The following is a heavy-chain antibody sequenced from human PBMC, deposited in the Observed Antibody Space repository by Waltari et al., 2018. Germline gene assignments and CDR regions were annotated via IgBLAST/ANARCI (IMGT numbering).Heavy chain of an antibody. CDR1: GFTFSSYA. CDR3: AKDRDFYNWNFFDY. Sequence: VQLLESGGGLVQPGGSLRLSCAASGFTFSSYAMSWVRQAPGKGLEWVSVIYSGGSTYYADSVKGRFTISRDNSKNTLYLQMNSLRAEDTAVYYCAKDRDFYNWNFFDYWGQGTLVTVSS. CDR2: IYSGGST. V-gene: IGHV3-23*03. J-gene: IGHJ4*02. D-gene: IGHD1-7*01.